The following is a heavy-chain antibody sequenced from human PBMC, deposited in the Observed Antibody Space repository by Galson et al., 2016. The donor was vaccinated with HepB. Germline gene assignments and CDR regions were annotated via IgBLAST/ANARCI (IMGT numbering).Heavy chain of an antibody. D-gene: IGHD3-22*01. CDR2: IYYSGST. CDR3: ARDRKYYDSRLDY. Sequence: LSLTCTVSGGSISSGGYYWSWIRQHPGKGLEWIGYIYYSGSTYYNPSLKSRATISVDTSKNQFSLKLSSVTAADTAVYYCARDRKYYDSRLDYWGQGTLVTVSS. J-gene: IGHJ4*02. V-gene: IGHV4-31*03. CDR1: GGSISSGGYY.